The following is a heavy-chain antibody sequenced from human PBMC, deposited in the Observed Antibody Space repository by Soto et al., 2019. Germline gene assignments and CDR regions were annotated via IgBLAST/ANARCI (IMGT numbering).Heavy chain of an antibody. CDR2: ISYDGSNK. Sequence: QVQLVESGGGVVQPGRSLRLSCAASGFTFSSYAMHWVRQAPGKGLEWVAVISYDGSNKYYADSVKGRFTISRDNSKNTLYLHMNCLSAEDTFVYYCARHPLWGTAMVLWYFDLWGRGTLVTVSS. CDR1: GFTFSSYA. D-gene: IGHD5-18*01. V-gene: IGHV3-30-3*01. CDR3: ARHPLWGTAMVLWYFDL. J-gene: IGHJ2*01.